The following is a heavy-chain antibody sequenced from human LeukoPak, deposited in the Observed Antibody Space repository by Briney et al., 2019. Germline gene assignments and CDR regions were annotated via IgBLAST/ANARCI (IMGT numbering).Heavy chain of an antibody. CDR3: AKDGPGIAAPNHYFAS. V-gene: IGHV3-23*01. D-gene: IGHD6-13*01. J-gene: IGHJ4*02. CDR2: ISASGGST. CDR1: GFTFSSYA. Sequence: GGSLRLSCAASGFTFSSYAMSWVREAPGKGLEWVAAISASGGSTFYVDSLKGRFTISRSTSKNTMYLQMNSLRAEDTAVYYCAKDGPGIAAPNHYFASWGQGTLVTVSS.